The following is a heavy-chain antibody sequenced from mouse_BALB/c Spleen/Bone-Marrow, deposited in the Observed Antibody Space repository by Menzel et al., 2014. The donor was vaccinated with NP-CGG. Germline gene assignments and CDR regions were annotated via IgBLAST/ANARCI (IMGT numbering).Heavy chain of an antibody. CDR3: AREGDYYGSSFDY. J-gene: IGHJ2*01. CDR2: ISYSGST. D-gene: IGHD1-1*01. Sequence: EVQLQQSGPGLVKPSQSLSLTCTVTGYSITSDYAWNWIRQFPGNKLEWMGYISYSGSTSYNPSLKSRISITRDTSKNQFFLQLNSVTTEDTATYYCAREGDYYGSSFDYWGQGTTPTVSS. CDR1: GYSITSDYA. V-gene: IGHV3-2*02.